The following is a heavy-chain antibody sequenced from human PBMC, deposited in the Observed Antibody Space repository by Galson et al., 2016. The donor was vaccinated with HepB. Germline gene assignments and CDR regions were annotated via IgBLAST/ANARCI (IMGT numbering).Heavy chain of an antibody. Sequence: SLRLSCAASGFTFSNYGMHWVRQAPGKGLEWVAVISYDGSHKFYTDSVRGRFPISRDNSKNTLYLQMNSLRAEDTAVYYCAKGDLGGDSIDYWGQGTLVTVSS. J-gene: IGHJ4*02. V-gene: IGHV3-30*18. CDR2: ISYDGSHK. D-gene: IGHD2-21*02. CDR3: AKGDLGGDSIDY. CDR1: GFTFSNYG.